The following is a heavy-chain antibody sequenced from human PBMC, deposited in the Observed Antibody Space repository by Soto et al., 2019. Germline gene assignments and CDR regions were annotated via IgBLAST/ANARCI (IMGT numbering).Heavy chain of an antibody. CDR1: GFTFSSYW. D-gene: IGHD3-9*01. CDR3: ARVRHKAGVPGPLLRYFDCLNSNWFDP. V-gene: IGHV3-7*01. Sequence: GGSLRLSCAASGFTFSSYWMSWVRQAPGKGLEWVANIKQDGSEKYYVDSVKGRFTISRDNAKNSLYLQMNSLRAEDTAVYYCARVRHKAGVPGPLLRYFDCLNSNWFDPWGQGTLPNVSS. J-gene: IGHJ5*02. CDR2: IKQDGSEK.